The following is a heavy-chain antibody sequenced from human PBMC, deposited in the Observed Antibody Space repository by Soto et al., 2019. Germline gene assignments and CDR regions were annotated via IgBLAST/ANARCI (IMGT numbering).Heavy chain of an antibody. CDR2: IIPIFGTA. Sequence: SLKGSCKASGGTFSSYAISWARQAPGQGLDWMGGIIPIFGTANYAQKFQGRFTITADESTSTAYMELSSLRSEDTAVYYCARGGSSGYDSLGYYYYGMDVWGQGTTVTVSS. D-gene: IGHD5-12*01. J-gene: IGHJ6*02. CDR3: ARGGSSGYDSLGYYYYGMDV. V-gene: IGHV1-69*13. CDR1: GGTFSSYA.